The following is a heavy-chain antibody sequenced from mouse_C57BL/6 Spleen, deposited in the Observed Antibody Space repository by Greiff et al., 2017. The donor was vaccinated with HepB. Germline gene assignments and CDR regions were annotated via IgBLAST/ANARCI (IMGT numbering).Heavy chain of an antibody. J-gene: IGHJ1*03. CDR2: INPGSGGT. CDR3: ARKHYSNYWYFDV. V-gene: IGHV1-54*01. CDR1: GYAFTNYL. Sequence: QVQLQQSGAELVRPGTSVKVSCKASGYAFTNYLIEWVKQRPGQGLEWIGVINPGSGGTNYNEKFKGKATLTADKSSSTAYMQLSSLTSEDSAVYVCARKHYSNYWYFDVWGTGTTVTVSS. D-gene: IGHD2-5*01.